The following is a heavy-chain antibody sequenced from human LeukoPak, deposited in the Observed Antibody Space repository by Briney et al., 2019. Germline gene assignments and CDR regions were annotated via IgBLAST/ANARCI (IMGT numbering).Heavy chain of an antibody. Sequence: PSEALSLTCAVSGYSISSGYYWGWIRQPPGKGLEWIGSIYHSGSTYYNSSLKSRVTISVDTSKNQFSLKLSSVTAADTAVYYCARDGWDYDAFDIWGQGTMVTVSS. D-gene: IGHD1-26*01. V-gene: IGHV4-38-2*02. CDR1: GYSISSGYY. CDR3: ARDGWDYDAFDI. J-gene: IGHJ3*02. CDR2: IYHSGST.